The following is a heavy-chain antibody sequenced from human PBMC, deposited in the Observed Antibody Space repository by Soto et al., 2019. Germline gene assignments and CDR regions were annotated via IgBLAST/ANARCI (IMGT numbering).Heavy chain of an antibody. J-gene: IGHJ4*02. V-gene: IGHV2-5*02. Sequence: QITLKESGPTLVKPTQTLTLTCTFSGFSPDTSGVAVGWIRQPPGKGLEWLSVIYWDDDKRSSPSLRSRLTITKDTSKNQVVLKMTNMDPADTATYYCAHRHRASGGLFDYWGQGTLVTVSS. CDR2: IYWDDDK. CDR1: GFSPDTSGVA. CDR3: AHRHRASGGLFDY. D-gene: IGHD3-10*01.